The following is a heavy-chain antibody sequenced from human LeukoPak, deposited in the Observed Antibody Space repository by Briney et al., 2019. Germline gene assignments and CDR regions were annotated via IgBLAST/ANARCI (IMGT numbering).Heavy chain of an antibody. CDR1: GDSISSTSYQ. CDR2: IYYSGTT. Sequence: PSETLSLTCTVSGDSISSTSYQWGWIRQPPGKGLEWIGSIYYSGTTYYNPSLKSRLTISVDTSKNQFSLKLSSVSAADTAVYYCARDSSSYSGGYRAFDYWGQGTLVTVSS. J-gene: IGHJ4*02. V-gene: IGHV4-39*07. CDR3: ARDSSSYSGGYRAFDY. D-gene: IGHD1-26*01.